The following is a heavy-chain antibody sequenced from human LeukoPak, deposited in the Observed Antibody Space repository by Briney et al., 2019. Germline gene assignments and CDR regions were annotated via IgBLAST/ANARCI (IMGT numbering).Heavy chain of an antibody. Sequence: GGSLRLSCAASGFTFSSYSMNWVRQAPGKGLEWVSSISSSSSYIYYADSVKGRFTISRDNAKNSLYLQMNSLRAEDTAVYYCARNRGISAAFDYWGQGTLVTVSS. CDR1: GFTFSSYS. J-gene: IGHJ4*02. CDR2: ISSSSSYI. D-gene: IGHD6-13*01. CDR3: ARNRGISAAFDY. V-gene: IGHV3-21*01.